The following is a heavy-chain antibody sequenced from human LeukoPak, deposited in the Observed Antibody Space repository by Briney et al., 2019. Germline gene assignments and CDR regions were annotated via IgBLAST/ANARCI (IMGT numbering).Heavy chain of an antibody. J-gene: IGHJ5*02. CDR1: GYTFTSYD. V-gene: IGHV1-3*01. Sequence: ASVKVSCKGSGYTFTSYDMHWVRQAPGQRLEGMGWINAGNGNTKYSQKFQGRVTITRDTSASTAYMELSSLRSEDTAVYYCARVYTDSGTNAPPDNWFDPWGQGTLVTVSS. CDR2: INAGNGNT. D-gene: IGHD3-10*01. CDR3: ARVYTDSGTNAPPDNWFDP.